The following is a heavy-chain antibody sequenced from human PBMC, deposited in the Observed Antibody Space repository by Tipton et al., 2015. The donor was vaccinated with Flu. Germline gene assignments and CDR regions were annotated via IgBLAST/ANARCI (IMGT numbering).Heavy chain of an antibody. V-gene: IGHV4-39*01. Sequence: TLSLTCTVSGGSISSSSYYWGWIRQPPGKGLEWIGSIYYSGSTYYNPSLKSRVTISVDTFKNQFSLKLSSVTAADTAVYYCARRGRFLEWLFPFDYWGQGTLVTVSS. CDR1: GGSISSSSYY. J-gene: IGHJ4*02. CDR3: ARRGRFLEWLFPFDY. CDR2: IYYSGST. D-gene: IGHD3-3*01.